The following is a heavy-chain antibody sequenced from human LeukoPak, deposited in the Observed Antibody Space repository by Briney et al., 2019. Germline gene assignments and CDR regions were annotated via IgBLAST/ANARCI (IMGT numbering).Heavy chain of an antibody. CDR2: IYYSGST. CDR3: ARDSRGGLTGYYWFDP. V-gene: IGHV4-59*01. D-gene: IGHD3-9*01. Sequence: SETLSLTCTVSGGSISSYYWSWIRQPPGKGLEWIGYIYYSGSTNYNPSLKSRVTISVDTSKNQFSLKLSSVTAADTAVYYCARDSRGGLTGYYWFDPWGQGTLVTVSP. CDR1: GGSISSYY. J-gene: IGHJ5*02.